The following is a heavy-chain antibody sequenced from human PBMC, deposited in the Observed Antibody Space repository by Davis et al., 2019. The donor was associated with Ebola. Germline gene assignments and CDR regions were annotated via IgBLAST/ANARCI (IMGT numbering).Heavy chain of an antibody. V-gene: IGHV4-34*01. CDR1: GGSFSGYY. J-gene: IGHJ6*02. CDR3: ARDRPDYYGMDV. Sequence: PSETLSLTCAVYGGSFSGYYWSWIRQPPGKGLEWIGEINHSGSTNYNPSLKSRVTISVDTSKNQFSLKLSSVTAADTAVYYCARDRPDYYGMDVWGQGTTVTVSS. CDR2: INHSGST.